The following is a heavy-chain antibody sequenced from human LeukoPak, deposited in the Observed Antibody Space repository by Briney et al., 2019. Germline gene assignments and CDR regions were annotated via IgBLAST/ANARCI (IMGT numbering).Heavy chain of an antibody. D-gene: IGHD3-3*01. CDR2: IIPIFGTA. CDR1: GGTFSSYA. V-gene: IGHV1-69*06. CDR3: ARGLVDDFWSGYSRGTYYFDY. J-gene: IGHJ4*02. Sequence: ASVKVSCKASGGTFSSYAISWVRQAPGQGLEWMGGIIPIFGTANYAQKFQGRVTITADKSTSTAYMELSSLRSEDTAVYYCARGLVDDFWSGYSRGTYYFDYWGQGTLVTVSS.